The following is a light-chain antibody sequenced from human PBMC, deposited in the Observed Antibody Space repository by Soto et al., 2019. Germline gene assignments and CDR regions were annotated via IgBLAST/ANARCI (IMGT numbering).Light chain of an antibody. CDR1: QSVRSN. CDR3: QQRSNWPT. CDR2: GAS. Sequence: EIVMTQSPATLSVSPGERATLSCRASQSVRSNLAWYQQEPGQSPRLLIYGASTRATGIPARFSGSGSGTQFTLTISSLQSEDFAVYYCQQRSNWPTFGQGTRLEIK. V-gene: IGKV3-15*01. J-gene: IGKJ5*01.